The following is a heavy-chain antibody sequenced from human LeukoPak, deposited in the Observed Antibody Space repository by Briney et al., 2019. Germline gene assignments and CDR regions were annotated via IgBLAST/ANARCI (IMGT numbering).Heavy chain of an antibody. CDR3: VRSIGGGTSQRFDY. CDR2: ISGSGGST. Sequence: PGGSLRLSCAASGFTFSSYAMSWVRQAPGKGLEWVSAISGSGGSTYYADSVKGRFTISRDNSKNTLYLQMNSLRTEDTAVYYCVRSIGGGTSQRFDYWGQGSLVTVSS. V-gene: IGHV3-23*01. CDR1: GFTFSSYA. D-gene: IGHD6-6*01. J-gene: IGHJ4*02.